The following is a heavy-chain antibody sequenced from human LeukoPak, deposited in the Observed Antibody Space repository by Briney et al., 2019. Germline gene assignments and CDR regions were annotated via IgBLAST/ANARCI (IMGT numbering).Heavy chain of an antibody. Sequence: PSETLSLTCTVSGGSISSGDYYWSWIRQPPGKGLEWIGYIYYSGSTYYNPSLKSRVTISVDTSKNQFSLKLSSVTAADTAVYYCVRSPYGEYYFDYWGQGTLVTVSS. CDR2: IYYSGST. V-gene: IGHV4-30-4*02. CDR3: VRSPYGEYYFDY. D-gene: IGHD3-10*01. CDR1: GGSISSGDYY. J-gene: IGHJ4*02.